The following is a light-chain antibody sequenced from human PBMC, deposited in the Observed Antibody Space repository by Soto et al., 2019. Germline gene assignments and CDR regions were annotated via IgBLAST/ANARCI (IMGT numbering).Light chain of an antibody. Sequence: DAVLTQSPLSLPVTLGQPAAISCRSSQSLVYSNGNAYLIWFQQRPGQSTRRLIYQVSTRDAGVLDRVSGSQSGTYFTLTISRVEAEDVGLYYGLQGTHWPWTFGQGTKVEIK. CDR2: QVS. CDR3: LQGTHWPWT. CDR1: QSLVYSNGNAY. V-gene: IGKV2-30*01. J-gene: IGKJ1*01.